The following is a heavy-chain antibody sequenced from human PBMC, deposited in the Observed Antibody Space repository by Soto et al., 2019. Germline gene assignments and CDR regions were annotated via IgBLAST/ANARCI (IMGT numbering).Heavy chain of an antibody. J-gene: IGHJ4*02. Sequence: EVQLVESGGGLVQPGGSLRLSCTASGFTFSHYWMHSVRQAPGKGLVWVSRINSDESDTRYADSVQGRFTISRDNAKNTVYLEMNSLRAEDTAVYYCARDKSGPADYWGQGTQVTVSS. CDR3: ARDKSGPADY. D-gene: IGHD5-12*01. V-gene: IGHV3-74*01. CDR1: GFTFSHYW. CDR2: INSDESDT.